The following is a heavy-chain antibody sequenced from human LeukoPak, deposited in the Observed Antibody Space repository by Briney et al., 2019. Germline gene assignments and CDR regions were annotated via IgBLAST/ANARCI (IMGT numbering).Heavy chain of an antibody. CDR1: GFTFSTYA. Sequence: GSLRLSCAASGFTFSTYAMHWVRQAPGKGLEWVAVISYDGSNEYYADSVKGRFTISRDNSKNTLYLQMNSLRAEDTVVYYCARCSRWLQLGNDYWGQGTLVTVSS. CDR2: ISYDGSNE. V-gene: IGHV3-30*01. J-gene: IGHJ4*02. D-gene: IGHD5-24*01. CDR3: ARCSRWLQLGNDY.